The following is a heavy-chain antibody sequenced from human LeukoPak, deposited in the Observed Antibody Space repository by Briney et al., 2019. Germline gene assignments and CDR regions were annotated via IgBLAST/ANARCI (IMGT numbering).Heavy chain of an antibody. J-gene: IGHJ4*02. CDR2: IYYSGST. D-gene: IGHD3-3*01. Sequence: PSETLSLTSTVSAGSISSSSYYWGWIRQPPGKGLEWIGSIYYSGSTYYNPSLKSRVTISVDTSKNQFSLKLSSVTAADTAVYYCARGGPPYYEQYENYFDYWGQGTLVTVSS. CDR3: ARGGPPYYEQYENYFDY. V-gene: IGHV4-39*07. CDR1: AGSISSSSYY.